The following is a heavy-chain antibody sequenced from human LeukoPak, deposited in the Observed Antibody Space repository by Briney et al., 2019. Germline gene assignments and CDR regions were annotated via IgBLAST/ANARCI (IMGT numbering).Heavy chain of an antibody. CDR1: GGSISSSQW. CDR2: IYHSGST. Sequence: PSGTLSLTCAVSGGSISSSQWWTWVRQPPGKGLEWIGEIYHSGSTNYNPSLKSRVSMSVDKSKNQFSLKLSSVTAADTAVYYCARGNGEYYYYYMDVWGKGTTVTISS. CDR3: ARGNGEYYYYYMDV. V-gene: IGHV4-4*02. D-gene: IGHD4-17*01. J-gene: IGHJ6*03.